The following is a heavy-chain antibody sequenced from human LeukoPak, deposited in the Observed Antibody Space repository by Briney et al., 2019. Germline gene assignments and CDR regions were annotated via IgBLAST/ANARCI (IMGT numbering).Heavy chain of an antibody. J-gene: IGHJ3*02. CDR3: ASLVRQFTGAFDI. D-gene: IGHD3-10*01. CDR1: GFSFSDYY. V-gene: IGHV3-11*03. CDR2: ISTSSSDT. Sequence: GGSLRLSCAASGFSFSDYYMNWIRQAPGKGLEWLTYISTSSSDTRYADSVKGRFTISRDDAKNSLYLQMNSLRAEDTALYYCASLVRQFTGAFDIWGQGTMVTVSS.